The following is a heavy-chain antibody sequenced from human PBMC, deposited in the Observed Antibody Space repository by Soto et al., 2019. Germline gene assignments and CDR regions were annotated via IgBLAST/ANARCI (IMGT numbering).Heavy chain of an antibody. CDR2: ISYDGSNK. D-gene: IGHD3-3*01. J-gene: IGHJ4*02. V-gene: IGHV3-30*18. Sequence: GGSLRLSCAASGFTFSSYGMHWVRQAPGKGLEWVAVISYDGSNKYYADSVKGRFTISRDNSKNTLYLQMNSLRAEDTAVYYCAKEITIFGVASDLRHPLDYWGQGTLVTVSS. CDR3: AKEITIFGVASDLRHPLDY. CDR1: GFTFSSYG.